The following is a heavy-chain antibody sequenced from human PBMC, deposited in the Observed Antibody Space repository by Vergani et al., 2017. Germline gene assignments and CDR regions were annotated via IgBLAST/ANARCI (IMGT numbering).Heavy chain of an antibody. V-gene: IGHV1-46*01. CDR1: GYTFIHYY. CDR3: AREAYYDSSDDY. Sequence: QVQLVQSGAEVKKPGASVKVSCRASGYTFIHYYIHWMRQAPRQGFEWLGWLNPNGGGTSFAQKFQGRVTITADKSTSTAYMELSSLRSEDTAVYYCAREAYYDSSDDYWGQGTLVTVSS. D-gene: IGHD3-22*01. CDR2: LNPNGGGT. J-gene: IGHJ4*02.